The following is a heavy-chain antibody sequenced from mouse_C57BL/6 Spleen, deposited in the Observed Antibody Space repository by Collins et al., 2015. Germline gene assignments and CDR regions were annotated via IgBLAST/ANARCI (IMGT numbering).Heavy chain of an antibody. CDR1: GYTFTSYW. CDR3: TSAPKDYGSSRYYYAMDY. J-gene: IGHJ4*01. CDR2: IYPGNSDT. V-gene: IGHV1-5*01. Sequence: EVQLQQSGTVLARPGASVKMSCKASGYTFTSYWMHWVKQRPGQGLEWIGAIYPGNSDTSYNQKFKGKAKLTAVTSTSTAYMELSSLTNEDSAVYYCTSAPKDYGSSRYYYAMDYWGQGTSVTVSS. D-gene: IGHD1-1*01.